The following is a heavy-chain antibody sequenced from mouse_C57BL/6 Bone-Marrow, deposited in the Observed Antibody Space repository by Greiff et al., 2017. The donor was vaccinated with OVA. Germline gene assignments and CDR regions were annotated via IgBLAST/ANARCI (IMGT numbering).Heavy chain of an antibody. Sequence: EVQLQQSGPVLVKPGASVKMSCKASGYTFTDYYMNWVKQSHGKSLEWIGVINPYNGGTSYNQKFKGKATLTVDKSSSTAYMELNSLTSEDSAVYYCARRASTVVARDYAMDYWGQGTSVTVSS. CDR3: ARRASTVVARDYAMDY. CDR1: GYTFTDYY. J-gene: IGHJ4*01. V-gene: IGHV1-19*01. CDR2: INPYNGGT. D-gene: IGHD1-1*01.